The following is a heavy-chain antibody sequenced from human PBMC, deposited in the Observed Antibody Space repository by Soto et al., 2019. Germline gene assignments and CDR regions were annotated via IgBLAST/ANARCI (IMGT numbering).Heavy chain of an antibody. CDR1: GFTFSSYS. D-gene: IGHD6-19*01. Sequence: GGSLRLSCAASGFTFSSYSMNWVRQAPGKGLEWVSSISSSGSYIYYADSVKGRFTISRDNAKNSLYLQMNSLRAEDTAVYYCARDMGPNQWPDPYYFDYLGQGTLVTVSS. CDR3: ARDMGPNQWPDPYYFDY. V-gene: IGHV3-21*01. J-gene: IGHJ4*02. CDR2: ISSSGSYI.